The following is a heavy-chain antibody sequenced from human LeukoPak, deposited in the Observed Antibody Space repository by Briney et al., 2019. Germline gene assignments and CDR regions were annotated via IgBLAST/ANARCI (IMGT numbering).Heavy chain of an antibody. V-gene: IGHV1-69*04. CDR1: GGTFSSYA. J-gene: IGHJ6*02. Sequence: GASVKVSCKASGGTFSSYAISWVRQAPGQGLEWMGRIIPIFGIANYAQKFQGRVTITADKSTSTAYMELSSLRSEDTAVYYCARRTADTAVVNYYYGMDVWGQGTTVTVSS. CDR3: ARRTADTAVVNYYYGMDV. CDR2: IIPIFGIA. D-gene: IGHD5-18*01.